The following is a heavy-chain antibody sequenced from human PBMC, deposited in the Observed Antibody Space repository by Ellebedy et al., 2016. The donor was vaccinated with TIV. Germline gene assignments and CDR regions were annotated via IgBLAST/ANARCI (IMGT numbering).Heavy chain of an antibody. J-gene: IGHJ4*02. V-gene: IGHV4-34*01. CDR2: FNLGVTT. D-gene: IGHD2-2*02. CDR3: AKWTVGYCSSASCYTGDY. Sequence: MPSETLSLTCAVYGGSFNTYYWSWIRQLPGKGLEWIGEFNLGVTTNYNPSLKSRVTISVDTSKTQFSLKLNSVTAADTAVYYCAKWTVGYCSSASCYTGDYWGQGTLVTVSS. CDR1: GGSFNTYY.